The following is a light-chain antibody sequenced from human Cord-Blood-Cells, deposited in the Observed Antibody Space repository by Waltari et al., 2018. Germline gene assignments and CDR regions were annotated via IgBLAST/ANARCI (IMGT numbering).Light chain of an antibody. J-gene: IGLJ2*01. CDR2: EVS. V-gene: IGLV2-14*01. CDR1: SSDVGGYNY. CDR3: SSYTSSSTLV. Sequence: SVSGSPGQSITISCTGTSSDVGGYNYVSWYQQHPGKAPKLTIYEVSNRPSGVSNRFSGSKSGNTASLTISGLQAEDEADYYCSSYTSSSTLVFGGGTKLTVL.